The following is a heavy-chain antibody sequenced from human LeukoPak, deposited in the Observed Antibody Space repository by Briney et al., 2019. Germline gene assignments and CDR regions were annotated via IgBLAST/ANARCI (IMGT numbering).Heavy chain of an antibody. V-gene: IGHV4-38-2*02. CDR1: GYSISSGYF. CDR3: AREIGSGWYYFDY. D-gene: IGHD6-19*01. Sequence: PSETLSLTCTVSGYSISSGYFWGWMRQPPGKGLEWIGSIYQSETAHYNPSLKSRVTISVDTSKNQFSLKLRSVMAADTAVYYCAREIGSGWYYFDYWGQGTLVTVSS. CDR2: IYQSETA. J-gene: IGHJ4*02.